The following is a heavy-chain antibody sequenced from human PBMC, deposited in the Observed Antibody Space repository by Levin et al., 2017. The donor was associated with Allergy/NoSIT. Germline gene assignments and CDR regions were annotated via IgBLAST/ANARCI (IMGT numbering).Heavy chain of an antibody. CDR1: GGSFSGYY. V-gene: IGHV4-34*01. CDR2: INHSGST. CDR3: ARDGRYFDWLEDAFDI. J-gene: IGHJ3*02. D-gene: IGHD3-9*01. Sequence: PSETLSLTCAVYGGSFSGYYWSWIRQPPGKGLEWIGEINHSGSTNYNPSLKSRVTISVDTSKNQFSLKLSSVTAADTAVYYCARDGRYFDWLEDAFDIWGQGTMVTVSS.